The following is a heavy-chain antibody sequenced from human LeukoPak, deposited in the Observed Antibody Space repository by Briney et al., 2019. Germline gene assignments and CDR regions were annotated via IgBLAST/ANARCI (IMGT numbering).Heavy chain of an antibody. J-gene: IGHJ4*02. D-gene: IGHD3-22*01. CDR3: ARRDSSGSSYY. V-gene: IGHV5-51*01. Sequence: GESLKISCKGSGYRFISYWIGWVRQMPGKGLEWMGIIYPGDSDIRYSPSFQGQVTISADKSISTAYLQWSSLKASDTAMYYCARRDSSGSSYYWSQGTLVTVSP. CDR2: IYPGDSDI. CDR1: GYRFISYW.